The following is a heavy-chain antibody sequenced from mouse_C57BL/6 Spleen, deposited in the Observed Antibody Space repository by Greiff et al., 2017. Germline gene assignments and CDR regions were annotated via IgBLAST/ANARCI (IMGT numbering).Heavy chain of an antibody. CDR1: GYTFNGYW. V-gene: IGHV1-9*01. D-gene: IGHD3-1*01. CDR2: IFPGSGST. Sequence: QVQLQQSGAELVKPGASVKLSCKASGYTFNGYWIDWVKQRPGQGLEWIGKIFPGSGSTNYNEKFKGKATFTADKSSNTAYLQLSSLTSEATAVYFCASCERYCNYPMDYWGQGTSVTVSS. J-gene: IGHJ4*01. CDR3: ASCERYCNYPMDY.